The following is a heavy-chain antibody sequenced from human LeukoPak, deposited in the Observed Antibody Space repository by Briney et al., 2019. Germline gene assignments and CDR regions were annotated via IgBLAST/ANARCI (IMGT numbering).Heavy chain of an antibody. CDR3: ARARPIGYYYDSSGYFDY. J-gene: IGHJ4*02. D-gene: IGHD3-22*01. CDR1: GGTFSSYA. V-gene: IGHV1-69*13. Sequence: SVKVSCKASGGTFSSYAISWVRQAPGQGLEWVGGIIPIFGTANYAQKFQGRVTITADESTSTAYMELSSLRSEDTAVYYCARARPIGYYYDSSGYFDYWGQGTLVTVSS. CDR2: IIPIFGTA.